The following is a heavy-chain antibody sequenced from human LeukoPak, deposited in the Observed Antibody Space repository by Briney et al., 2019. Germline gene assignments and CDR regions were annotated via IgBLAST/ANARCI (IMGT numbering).Heavy chain of an antibody. CDR2: IYTSGST. V-gene: IGHV4-61*02. J-gene: IGHJ3*02. CDR3: ARVLRPDLIPTDASDI. Sequence: SQTLSLTCTVSGGSISSGSYYWSWIRQPAGKGLEWIGRIYTSGSTNYNPSLKSRVTISVDTSKNQFSLKLSSVTAADTAVYYCARVLRPDLIPTDASDIWGPGTMVTVSS. D-gene: IGHD1-14*01. CDR1: GGSISSGSYY.